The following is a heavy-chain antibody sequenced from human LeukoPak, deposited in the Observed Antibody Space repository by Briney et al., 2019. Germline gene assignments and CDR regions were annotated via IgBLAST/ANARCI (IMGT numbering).Heavy chain of an antibody. Sequence: SETLSLPCAVSAYSISSGYYWGWIRQPPGKGLEWIGSIYHSGSTYYNPSLKSRVAISVDTSKNQFSLKLSSVAAADTAVYYCARADYYDSSAIDYWGQGTLVTVSS. CDR1: AYSISSGYY. J-gene: IGHJ4*02. CDR3: ARADYYDSSAIDY. CDR2: IYHSGST. V-gene: IGHV4-38-2*01. D-gene: IGHD3-22*01.